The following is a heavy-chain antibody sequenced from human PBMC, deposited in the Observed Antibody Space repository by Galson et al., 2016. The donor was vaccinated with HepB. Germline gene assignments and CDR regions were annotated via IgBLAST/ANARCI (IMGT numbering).Heavy chain of an antibody. CDR3: AREATTGYFDY. CDR1: GYTFTSYS. CDR2: ITPDDGST. D-gene: IGHD4-17*01. J-gene: IGHJ4*02. Sequence: SVKVSCKASGYTFTSYSIHWARRAPGQGIEWMGMITPDDGSTRYTQKFQGRVTMISDTSTTTVYMQLSSLTSEDTGVYQCAREATTGYFDYWGQGTLVTVSS. V-gene: IGHV1-46*01.